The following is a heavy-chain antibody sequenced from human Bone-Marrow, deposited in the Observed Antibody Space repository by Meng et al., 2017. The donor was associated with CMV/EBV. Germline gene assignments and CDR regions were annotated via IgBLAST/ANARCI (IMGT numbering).Heavy chain of an antibody. Sequence: SETLSLTCTVSGGSISSYYWSWIRQPPGKGLEWIGYIYYSGSTNYNPSLKSRVTISVDTSKNQFSLKLSSVTPAGTAVYYCARRLGPYYFDYWGQGTLVTVSS. J-gene: IGHJ4*02. V-gene: IGHV4-59*01. CDR1: GGSISSYY. CDR2: IYYSGST. CDR3: ARRLGPYYFDY. D-gene: IGHD6-6*01.